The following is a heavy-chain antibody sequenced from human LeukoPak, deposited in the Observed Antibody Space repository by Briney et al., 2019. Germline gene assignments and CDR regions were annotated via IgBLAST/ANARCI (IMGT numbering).Heavy chain of an antibody. J-gene: IGHJ4*02. D-gene: IGHD6-13*01. CDR1: GFTFSDYY. Sequence: GGSLRLSCAASGFTFSDYYMSWIRQAPGKGLEWVSYSSGSSIYYADFVKGRFTISRDNAKNSLYLQMNSLRAEDTAVYYCAREGSSSWYVDYWAQGTLVPVPS. V-gene: IGHV3-11*01. CDR3: AREGSSSWYVDY. CDR2: SSGSSI.